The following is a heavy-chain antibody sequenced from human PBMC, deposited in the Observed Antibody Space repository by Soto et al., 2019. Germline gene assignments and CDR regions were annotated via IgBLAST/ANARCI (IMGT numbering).Heavy chain of an antibody. CDR1: GGTFSSYT. J-gene: IGHJ5*02. D-gene: IGHD3-10*01. CDR3: ARINGHYYGSGTDNWFDP. CDR2: ILPILGIA. Sequence: SVKVSCKASGGTFSSYTISWVRQAPGQGLEWMGRILPILGIANYAQRFQGRVTITADKSTSTAYMELSSLRSEDTAVYYCARINGHYYGSGTDNWFDPWGQGTLVTVSS. V-gene: IGHV1-69*02.